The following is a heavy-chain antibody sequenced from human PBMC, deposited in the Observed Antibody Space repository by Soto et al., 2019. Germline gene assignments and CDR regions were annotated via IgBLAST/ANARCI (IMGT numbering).Heavy chain of an antibody. V-gene: IGHV4-30-2*01. Sequence: PSETLSLTCAVSGGSISSGGYSWSWIRQPPGQGLEWIGYLYYGGTTYSNPSLKSRVSISGDWSKNQFSLKSNSVTAADTAVYSCARAFTSMGLFDYWGPGTLVTVSS. CDR1: GGSISSGGYS. CDR2: LYYGGTT. D-gene: IGHD5-18*01. CDR3: ARAFTSMGLFDY. J-gene: IGHJ4*02.